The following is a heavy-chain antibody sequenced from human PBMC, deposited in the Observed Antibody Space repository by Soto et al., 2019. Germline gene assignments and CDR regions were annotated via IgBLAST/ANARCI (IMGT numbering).Heavy chain of an antibody. J-gene: IGHJ4*02. D-gene: IGHD1-1*01. V-gene: IGHV1-3*01. CDR1: GYTFSNYA. CDR2: INAGNGNT. Sequence: QVQLVQSGAEVKKPGASVKVSCKASGYTFSNYAMHWVRQAPGQRLEWMGWINAGNGNTKYSQKFQGRVTITRDPSAITAYLELSSLRSDDTAVYYCAQNAVGTYHFDYWGQGTLVTVSS. CDR3: AQNAVGTYHFDY.